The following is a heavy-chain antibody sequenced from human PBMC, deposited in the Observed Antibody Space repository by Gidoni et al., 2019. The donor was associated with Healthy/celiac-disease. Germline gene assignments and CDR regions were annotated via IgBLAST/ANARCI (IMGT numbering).Heavy chain of an antibody. CDR2: MKSNTDGGTT. J-gene: IGHJ6*02. Sequence: QLVESGGSLVQPGGSLRLSCAASGFTFSTAWMSWVRQAPGKGLEWVGRMKSNTDGGTTDYAAPVKGRFTIARDDTKNTLYLKMNSMKTEDTAVYDWTTDPSGDTARGIPGMDVWGQGTTVTVSS. V-gene: IGHV3-15*02. D-gene: IGHD5-18*01. CDR1: GFTFSTAW. CDR3: TTDPSGDTARGIPGMDV.